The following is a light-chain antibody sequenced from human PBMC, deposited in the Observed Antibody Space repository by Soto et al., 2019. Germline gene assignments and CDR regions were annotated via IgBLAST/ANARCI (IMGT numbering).Light chain of an antibody. CDR1: QSISSY. CDR2: AAS. J-gene: IGKJ4*01. Sequence: DIQMTQSPSSLSASVGDRVTITCRASQSISSYLNWYQQKPGKAPKLLIYAASSLQSGVPSRFSGSGSGTYFTLNISSLQPEDFATYYGQQSYSTPTFGGGTKVEIK. V-gene: IGKV1-39*01. CDR3: QQSYSTPT.